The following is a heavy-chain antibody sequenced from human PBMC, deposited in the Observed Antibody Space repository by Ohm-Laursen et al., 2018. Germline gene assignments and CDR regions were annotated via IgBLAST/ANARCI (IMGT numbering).Heavy chain of an antibody. CDR2: VYADGST. CDR1: GLTLKSYS. D-gene: IGHD3-16*01. Sequence: SLRLSCAASGLTLKSYSMNWVRQAPGKGLEWASVVYADGSTYYADSVKGRFIISRDYSKNTLHLHMNSLRVEDTAVYYCARGPSTGGEGFLDYWGQGTLVTVSS. V-gene: IGHV3-66*01. CDR3: ARGPSTGGEGFLDY. J-gene: IGHJ4*02.